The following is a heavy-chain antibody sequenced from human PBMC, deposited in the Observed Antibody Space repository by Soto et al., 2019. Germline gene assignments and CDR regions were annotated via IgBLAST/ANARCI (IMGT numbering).Heavy chain of an antibody. Sequence: GGSLRLSCAASGFTFSSYGMHWVRQAPGKGLEWVAVISYDGSNKYYADSVKGRFTISRDNSKNTLYLQMNSLRAEDTAVYYCAKDLSPHYYYYGMDVWGQGTTVTVSS. V-gene: IGHV3-30*18. CDR2: ISYDGSNK. CDR1: GFTFSSYG. CDR3: AKDLSPHYYYYGMDV. J-gene: IGHJ6*02.